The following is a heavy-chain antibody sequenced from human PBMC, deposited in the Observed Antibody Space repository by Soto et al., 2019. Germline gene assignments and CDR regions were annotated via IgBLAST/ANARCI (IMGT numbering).Heavy chain of an antibody. J-gene: IGHJ3*02. CDR2: ISSSGSTI. CDR1: GFTFSSYE. CDR3: ARDRGGSSIVPAFDAFDI. V-gene: IGHV3-48*03. D-gene: IGHD2-2*01. Sequence: GWSLRLSCAASGFTFSSYEMNWVRQAPGKGLEWVSYISSSGSTIYYADSVKGRFTISRDNAKNSLYLQMNSLRAEDTAVYYCARDRGGSSIVPAFDAFDIWGQGTMVTVSS.